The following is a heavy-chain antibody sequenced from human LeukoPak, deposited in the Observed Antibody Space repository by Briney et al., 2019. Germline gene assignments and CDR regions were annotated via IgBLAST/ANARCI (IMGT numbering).Heavy chain of an antibody. J-gene: IGHJ5*02. CDR1: GFTFSSYA. CDR3: ARGSRITMIVVVQGWFDP. V-gene: IGHV3-30-3*01. D-gene: IGHD3-22*01. CDR2: ISYDGSNK. Sequence: GRSLRLSCAASGFTFSSYAMHWVRQAPGKGLEWVAVISYDGSNKYYADSVKGRFTISGDNSKNTLYLQMNSLRAEDTAVYYCARGSRITMIVVVQGWFDPWGQGTLVTVSS.